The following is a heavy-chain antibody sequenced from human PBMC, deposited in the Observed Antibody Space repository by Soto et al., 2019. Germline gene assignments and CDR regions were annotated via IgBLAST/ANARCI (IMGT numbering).Heavy chain of an antibody. CDR2: IDPSDSYT. V-gene: IGHV5-10-1*04. CDR3: ATDTARTYYYYALDV. Sequence: GESLKISCKGSGYTFTDYWISWVRQMPGKGLEWMGRIDPSDSYTSNSPSFQGQVTISVDKSSSTAYLQWSSLKASDTATYYCATDTARTYYYYALDVWGQGTTVTVSS. D-gene: IGHD5-18*01. CDR1: GYTFTDYW. J-gene: IGHJ6*02.